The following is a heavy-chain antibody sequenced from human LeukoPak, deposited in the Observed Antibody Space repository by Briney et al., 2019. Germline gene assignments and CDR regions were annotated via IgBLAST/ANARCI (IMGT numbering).Heavy chain of an antibody. CDR3: ASFSIAVAGIDY. D-gene: IGHD6-19*01. Sequence: GGSLRLSCAVSGFTFSSYSMNWVRQAPGKGLEWVSSISSSSSYIYYADSVKGRFTISRDNAKNSLYLQMNSLRAEDTAVYYCASFSIAVAGIDYWGQGTLVTVCS. CDR2: ISSSSSYI. V-gene: IGHV3-21*01. J-gene: IGHJ4*02. CDR1: GFTFSSYS.